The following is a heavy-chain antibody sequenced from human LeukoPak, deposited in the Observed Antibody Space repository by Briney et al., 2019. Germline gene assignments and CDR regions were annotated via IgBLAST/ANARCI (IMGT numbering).Heavy chain of an antibody. Sequence: SETLFLTCAVSGYSITSGSYWGWIRQPPGKGLEWIGSIYHSGSTYYNPSLKSRVTISLDTSENQFSLKLSSVTAADTAVYYCARQRNYYDSSGYSRAFDYWGQGTLVTVSS. CDR3: ARQRNYYDSSGYSRAFDY. CDR1: GYSITSGSY. V-gene: IGHV4-38-2*01. D-gene: IGHD3-22*01. J-gene: IGHJ4*02. CDR2: IYHSGST.